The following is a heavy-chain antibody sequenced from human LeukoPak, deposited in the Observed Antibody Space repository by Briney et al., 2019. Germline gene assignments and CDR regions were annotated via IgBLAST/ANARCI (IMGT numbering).Heavy chain of an antibody. D-gene: IGHD5-12*01. V-gene: IGHV3-33*06. CDR1: GFTFSSYG. Sequence: PGRSLRLSCAASGFTFSSYGMHWVRQAPGKGLEWVAVIWYDGSNEYYADSVKGRFTISRDNSKNTLYLQMNSLRAEDTAVYYCAKGFPVVAVPRFDYWGQGTLVTVSS. CDR3: AKGFPVVAVPRFDY. CDR2: IWYDGSNE. J-gene: IGHJ4*02.